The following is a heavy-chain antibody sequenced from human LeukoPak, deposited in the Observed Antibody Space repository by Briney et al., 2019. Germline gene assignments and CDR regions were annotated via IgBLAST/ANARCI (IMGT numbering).Heavy chain of an antibody. Sequence: SGPTLVKPTETLTLTCTFSGFSLSTSGVGVGWIRQPPGKALDWLALIYWNDDKRYSPSLKTRLTITKDTSKNQVVPTMTNIDPVDTATYYCAHTIRRSGFDPWGQGTLVTVSS. CDR1: GFSLSTSGVG. J-gene: IGHJ5*02. D-gene: IGHD5-24*01. CDR2: IYWNDDK. V-gene: IGHV2-5*01. CDR3: AHTIRRSGFDP.